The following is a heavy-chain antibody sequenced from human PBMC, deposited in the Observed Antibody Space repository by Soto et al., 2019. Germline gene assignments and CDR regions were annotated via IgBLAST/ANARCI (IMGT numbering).Heavy chain of an antibody. CDR3: ATRTPPGSGSSPLDH. D-gene: IGHD3-10*01. CDR1: GITFRNYA. CDR2: IVSGGAT. V-gene: IGHV3-23*01. J-gene: IGHJ4*02. Sequence: EVQLLESGGGLVQPGGSLRLSCAASGITFRNYAMSWVRQAPGKGLECVSAIVSGGATDYADSVKGRFTISSDNSKNTLYLQMHSLGADDAAVYYCATRTPPGSGSSPLDHWGQGPLVTVSS.